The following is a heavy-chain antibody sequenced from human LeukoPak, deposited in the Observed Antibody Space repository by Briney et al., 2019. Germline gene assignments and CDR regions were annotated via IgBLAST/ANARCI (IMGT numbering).Heavy chain of an antibody. J-gene: IGHJ4*02. CDR1: GFTFSDYY. Sequence: GGSPRLSCAASGFTFSDYYMSWIRQAPGKGLECVSYISTSSSFTNYADSVKGRFTISRDNAKNSLYLQMNSLRAEDTALYYCARLSREGYNRHDYWGQGTLVTVSS. CDR2: ISTSSSFT. V-gene: IGHV3-11*03. CDR3: ARLSREGYNRHDY. D-gene: IGHD5-24*01.